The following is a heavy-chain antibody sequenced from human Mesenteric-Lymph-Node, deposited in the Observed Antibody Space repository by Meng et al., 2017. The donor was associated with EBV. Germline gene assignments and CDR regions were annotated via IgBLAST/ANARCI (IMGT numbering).Heavy chain of an antibody. Sequence: VRLEASGPGLVEPSETLSLTCTVSGGSVSSGSYYWTWIRQPPGKGLEWIGYIYYSGSTNYNPSLKSRVTISVDTSKNQFSLKLSSVTAADTAVYYCARVASRAVGVDYWGQGTLVTVSS. D-gene: IGHD2-15*01. V-gene: IGHV4-61*01. CDR3: ARVASRAVGVDY. CDR1: GGSVSSGSYY. J-gene: IGHJ4*02. CDR2: IYYSGST.